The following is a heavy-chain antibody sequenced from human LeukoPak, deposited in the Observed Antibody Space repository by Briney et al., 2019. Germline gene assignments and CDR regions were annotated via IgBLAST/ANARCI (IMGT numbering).Heavy chain of an antibody. V-gene: IGHV3-23*01. J-gene: IGHJ5*02. D-gene: IGHD2-2*02. Sequence: GGSLRLSCAASGFTFSSYAMSWVRQAPGRGLEWVSAISGSGGSTYYADSVKGRFTISRDNSKNTLYLQMNSLRAEDTAVYYCAKDRTYCSSTSCYTNWFDPWGQGTLVTVSS. CDR2: ISGSGGST. CDR1: GFTFSSYA. CDR3: AKDRTYCSSTSCYTNWFDP.